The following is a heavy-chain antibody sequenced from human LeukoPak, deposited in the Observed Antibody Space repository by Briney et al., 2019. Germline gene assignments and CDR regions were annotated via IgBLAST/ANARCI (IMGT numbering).Heavy chain of an antibody. Sequence: GGSLRLSCTASGLTFSNYWMSWVRQAPGKGLEWVANIKEDGSETYYVDSVKGRFTISRDNAKNSLYLQMNSLRAEDTAVYYCVTDLVTKGYFDCWGQGTLVTVSS. CDR3: VTDLVTKGYFDC. V-gene: IGHV3-7*03. CDR2: IKEDGSET. J-gene: IGHJ4*02. D-gene: IGHD2-21*02. CDR1: GLTFSNYW.